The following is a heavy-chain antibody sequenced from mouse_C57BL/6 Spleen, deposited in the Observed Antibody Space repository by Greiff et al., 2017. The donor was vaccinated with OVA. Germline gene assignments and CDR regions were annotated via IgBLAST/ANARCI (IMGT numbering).Heavy chain of an antibody. CDR2: IDPENGDT. J-gene: IGHJ2*01. V-gene: IGHV14-4*01. CDR3: TADGYYFDY. Sequence: EVKLQESGAELVRPGASVKLSCTASGFNIKDDYMHWVKQRPEQGLEWIGWIDPENGDTEYASKFQGKATITADTSSNTAYLQLSSLTSEDTAVYYCTADGYYFDYWGQGTTLTVSS. CDR1: GFNIKDDY. D-gene: IGHD2-3*01.